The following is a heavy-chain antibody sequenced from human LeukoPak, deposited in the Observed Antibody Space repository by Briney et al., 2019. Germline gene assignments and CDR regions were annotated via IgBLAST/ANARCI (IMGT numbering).Heavy chain of an antibody. V-gene: IGHV3-23*01. J-gene: IGHJ4*02. CDR2: ISGSGGST. D-gene: IGHD3/OR15-3a*01. Sequence: TGGSLRLSCAASGFTVSSNYAMSWVRQAPGKGLEWVAGISGSGGSTYYADSVKGRFTISRDNPENTLYLEMNSLRAEDTAVYYCAKDHGRWGQGTLVTVSS. CDR3: AKDHGR. CDR1: GFTVSSNYA.